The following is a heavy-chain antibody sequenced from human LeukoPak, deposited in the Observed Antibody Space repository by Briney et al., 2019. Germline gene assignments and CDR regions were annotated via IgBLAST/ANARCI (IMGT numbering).Heavy chain of an antibody. D-gene: IGHD4-17*01. CDR2: ISSSSSYI. V-gene: IGHV3-21*01. J-gene: IGHJ4*02. Sequence: GGSLRLSCAASGFTFSTYSMNWVRQAPGKGLEWVSSISSSSSYICYADSVKGRFTISRDNTKNSLYLQMINLRAEDTAVYYCARGGADYVIGYWGQGTLVTVSS. CDR3: ARGGADYVIGY. CDR1: GFTFSTYS.